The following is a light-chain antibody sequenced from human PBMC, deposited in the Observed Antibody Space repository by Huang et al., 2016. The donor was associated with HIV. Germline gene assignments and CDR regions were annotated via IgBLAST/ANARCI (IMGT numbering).Light chain of an antibody. CDR2: DAS. CDR1: QSVSSY. V-gene: IGKV3-11*01. CDR3: QQRSNWPRMYT. J-gene: IGKJ2*01. Sequence: PGERATLSRRASQSVSSYLAWYQQKPGQAPRLLIYDASNRATGIPARFSGSGSGTDFTLTISSLEPEDFAVYYCQQRSNWPRMYTFGQGTKLEIK.